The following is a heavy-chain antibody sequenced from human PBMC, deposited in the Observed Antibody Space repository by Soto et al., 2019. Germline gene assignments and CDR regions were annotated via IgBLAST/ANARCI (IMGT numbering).Heavy chain of an antibody. CDR3: FGFGGSGWYFSVY. CDR2: INSDGSST. J-gene: IGHJ4*02. V-gene: IGHV3-74*01. CDR1: GFTFSSYW. D-gene: IGHD6-19*01. Sequence: EVQLVESGGGLVQPGGSLRLSCAASGFTFSSYWMHWVRQAPGKGLVWVSRINSDGSSTSYADSVKGRFTISRDNAKNTLYLQMNSLRAEDTAVYYCFGFGGSGWYFSVYWGQGTLVTVSS.